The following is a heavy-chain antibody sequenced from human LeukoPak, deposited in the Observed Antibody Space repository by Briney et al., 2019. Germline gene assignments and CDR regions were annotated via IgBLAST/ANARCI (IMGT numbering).Heavy chain of an antibody. CDR2: TYYRSKWYN. V-gene: IGHV6-1*01. Sequence: SQTLSFNCAISGDSVSTNSVAWNGIRQSPSRGLEWLGRTYYRSKWYNDYAGSVKSRITINTDTSKNQFSLQLKSVTPEDTAVYYCARELDGYNSKPLDYWGQGTLVTVSS. CDR1: GDSVSTNSVA. J-gene: IGHJ4*02. D-gene: IGHD5-24*01. CDR3: ARELDGYNSKPLDY.